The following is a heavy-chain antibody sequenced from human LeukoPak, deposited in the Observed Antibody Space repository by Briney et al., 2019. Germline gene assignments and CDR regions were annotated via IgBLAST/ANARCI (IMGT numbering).Heavy chain of an antibody. CDR1: GFTLSSSD. J-gene: IGHJ4*02. CDR2: IRYDGSNK. Sequence: PGGSLRLSCAASGFTLSSSDMHWVRQAPGKGLEWVAFIRYDGSNKYYADSVKGRFTISRDNAKNTLYLQMHSLRAEGTAVYYCAKKRNGGYFDYWGQGTLVTVSS. CDR3: AKKRNGGYFDY. V-gene: IGHV3-30*02. D-gene: IGHD1-1*01.